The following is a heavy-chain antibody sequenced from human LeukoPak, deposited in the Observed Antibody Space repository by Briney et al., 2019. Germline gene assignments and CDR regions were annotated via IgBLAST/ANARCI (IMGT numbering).Heavy chain of an antibody. D-gene: IGHD4-11*01. CDR2: IYHSGST. CDR3: ARAHPTNGMDV. CDR1: GGSISSGGYS. Sequence: SETLSLTCAVSGGSISSGGYSWSWIRQPPGKGLEWIGYIYHSGSTYYNPSLKSRVTISVDRSKNQFSLKLSSVTAADTAVYYCARAHPTNGMDVWGQGTTVTVSS. V-gene: IGHV4-30-2*01. J-gene: IGHJ6*02.